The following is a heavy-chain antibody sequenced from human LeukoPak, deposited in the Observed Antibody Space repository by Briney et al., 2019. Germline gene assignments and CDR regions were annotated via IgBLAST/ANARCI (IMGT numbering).Heavy chain of an antibody. D-gene: IGHD3-16*01. CDR2: INYSGNT. CDR3: ARGRGVYDYVWGSYIYAFDI. CDR1: GGSISTYY. J-gene: IGHJ3*02. V-gene: IGHV4-59*01. Sequence: SEALSLTCTVSGGSISTYYWSWIRQPPGEGLEWIGYINYSGNTNYNPSLKSRVTISVDTSKNQFSLKLNSVTAADTAVYYCARGRGVYDYVWGSYIYAFDIWGQGTTVTVSS.